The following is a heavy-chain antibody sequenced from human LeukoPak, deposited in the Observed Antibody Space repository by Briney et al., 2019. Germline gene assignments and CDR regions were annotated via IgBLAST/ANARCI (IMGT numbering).Heavy chain of an antibody. Sequence: PSETLSLTCTVSGGSISSYYWSWIRQPPGKGLEWIGYIYYSGSTNYNPSLKSRVNISVDTSKNQFSLKLSAVTAADTAVYYCATVLSGYYYRWGQGTLVTVSS. D-gene: IGHD3-22*01. J-gene: IGHJ5*02. V-gene: IGHV4-59*01. CDR2: IYYSGST. CDR3: ATVLSGYYYR. CDR1: GGSISSYY.